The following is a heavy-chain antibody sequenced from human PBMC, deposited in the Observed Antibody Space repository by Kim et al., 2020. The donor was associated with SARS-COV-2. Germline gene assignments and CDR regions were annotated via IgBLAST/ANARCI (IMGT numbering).Heavy chain of an antibody. CDR3: ARDIEATEDGMDV. D-gene: IGHD5-12*01. Sequence: AQKFQGRVTMTRETSISTANMELSRLGSDDTAVYYCARDIEATEDGMDVWGQGTTVTVSS. V-gene: IGHV1-2*02. J-gene: IGHJ6*02.